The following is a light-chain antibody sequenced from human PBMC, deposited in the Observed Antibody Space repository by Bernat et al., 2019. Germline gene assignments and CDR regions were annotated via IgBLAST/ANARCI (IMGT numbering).Light chain of an antibody. CDR3: QQYGSSLMYT. J-gene: IGKJ2*01. CDR1: QSVSSSY. CDR2: GAS. V-gene: IGKV3-20*01. Sequence: EIVLTQSPGTLSLSRGERATLSCRASQSVSSSYLAWYQQKPGQAPRVLIYGASSRVTGIPDRFSGSGSGTDFTLTISRLEPEDFAVYSCQQYGSSLMYTFGQGTKLEIK.